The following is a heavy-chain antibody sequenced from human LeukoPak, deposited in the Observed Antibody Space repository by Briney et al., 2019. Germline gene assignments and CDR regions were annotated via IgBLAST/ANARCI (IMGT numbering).Heavy chain of an antibody. Sequence: SGGSLRLSCAASGFSFSTYWMSWVRQTPEKGLEFVANIDQGGSVRNYMDSLKGRCTISRDNAKNSLYLQMNSLRAEDTAVYYCARVGSPSYYDFWSGQKLYFDYWGQGTLVTVSS. CDR2: IDQGGSVR. CDR3: ARVGSPSYYDFWSGQKLYFDY. D-gene: IGHD3-3*01. V-gene: IGHV3-7*03. J-gene: IGHJ4*02. CDR1: GFSFSTYW.